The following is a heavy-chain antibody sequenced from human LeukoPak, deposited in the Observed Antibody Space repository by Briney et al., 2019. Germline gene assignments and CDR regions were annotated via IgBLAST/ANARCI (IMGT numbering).Heavy chain of an antibody. CDR2: ISAYNGNT. V-gene: IGHV1-18*01. D-gene: IGHD2-2*01. CDR1: GYTFTSYG. CDR3: ARAFSTTSYNWLDP. Sequence: GASVKVSCKASGYTFTSYGISWVRQAPGQGIECMGWISAYNGNTNYAQKLQGRVTMTTDTSTSTAYMELRSLRSDDTAVYYCARAFSTTSYNWLDPWGQGTLVTVSS. J-gene: IGHJ5*02.